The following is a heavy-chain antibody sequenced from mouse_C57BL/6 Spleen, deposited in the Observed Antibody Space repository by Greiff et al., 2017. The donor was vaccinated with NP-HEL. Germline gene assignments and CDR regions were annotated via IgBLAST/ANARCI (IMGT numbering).Heavy chain of an antibody. CDR3: AREGYIYPFDY. J-gene: IGHJ2*01. CDR1: GYTFTDYY. D-gene: IGHD1-3*01. Sequence: VQLQQSGPVLVKPGASVKMSCKASGYTFTDYYMNWVKQSHGKSLEWIGVINPYNGGTSYNKKFKGKAKFTVDKSSITAYMELTSLTSEDSAVYYFAREGYIYPFDYWGQGTTLTVSS. CDR2: INPYNGGT. V-gene: IGHV1-19*01.